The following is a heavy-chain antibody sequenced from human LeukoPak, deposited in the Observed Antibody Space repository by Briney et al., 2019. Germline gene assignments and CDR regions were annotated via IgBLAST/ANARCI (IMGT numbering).Heavy chain of an antibody. CDR2: ISGSGITI. J-gene: IGHJ4*02. D-gene: IGHD6-19*01. CDR3: ATKVAGTTHFSY. CDR1: GFTISSYE. Sequence: GGSLRLSCAAFGFTISSYEMNWVRQAPGKGLEWVSYISGSGITIYYADSVKGRFTISRDNAKNSLYLQMNSLRAEDTAIYYCATKVAGTTHFSYWGQGTLVTVSS. V-gene: IGHV3-48*03.